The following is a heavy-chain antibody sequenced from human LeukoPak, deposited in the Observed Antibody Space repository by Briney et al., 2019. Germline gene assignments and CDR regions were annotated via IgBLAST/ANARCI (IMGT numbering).Heavy chain of an antibody. CDR1: GGSFSGYY. CDR2: IYHSGTT. J-gene: IGHJ4*02. CDR3: ARNGGNTDFDY. V-gene: IGHV4-34*01. D-gene: IGHD2-8*01. Sequence: SETLSLTCADYGGSFSGYYWSWIRQPPGKGLEWIGEIYHSGTTNYNPSLKSRVTISVDKSKNQFSLKLSSVTAADTAVYFCARNGGNTDFDYWGQGTLVTVSS.